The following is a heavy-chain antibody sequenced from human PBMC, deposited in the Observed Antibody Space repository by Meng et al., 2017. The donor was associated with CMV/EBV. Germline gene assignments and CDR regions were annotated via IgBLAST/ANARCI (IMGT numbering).Heavy chain of an antibody. CDR2: IIPIFGTA. V-gene: IGHV1-69*05. CDR1: GYTFTSYA. D-gene: IGHD5-12*01. J-gene: IGHJ4*02. CDR3: ARSLIVATTAFDY. Sequence: SVKVSCKASGYTFTSYAMHWVRQAPGQGLEWMGGIIPIFGTANYAQKFQGRVTITTDESTSTAYMELSSLRSEDTAVYYCARSLIVATTAFDYWGQGTLVTVSS.